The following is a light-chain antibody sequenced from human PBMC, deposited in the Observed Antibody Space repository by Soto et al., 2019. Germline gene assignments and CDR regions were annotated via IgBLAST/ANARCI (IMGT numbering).Light chain of an antibody. CDR1: QSVSNNY. J-gene: IGKJ2*01. V-gene: IGKV3-20*01. CDR3: QQYGSSPPYT. Sequence: EVVLTQSPGTLSLSPGERATLSCRASQSVSNNYFAWYQQKPGQAPRLLIFGSSDRATAIPDRFSGSGSGTDFTLTISRLEPEDFAVYDCQQYGSSPPYTFGQGTKLEIK. CDR2: GSS.